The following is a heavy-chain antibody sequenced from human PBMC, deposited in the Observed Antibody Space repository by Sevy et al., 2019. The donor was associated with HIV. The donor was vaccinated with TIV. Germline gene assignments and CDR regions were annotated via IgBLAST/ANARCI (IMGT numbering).Heavy chain of an antibody. V-gene: IGHV3-30-3*01. D-gene: IGHD5-12*01. CDR3: ARGGAPGVATPSPFDY. CDR1: GFTFSSYV. J-gene: IGHJ4*02. Sequence: GGSLRLSCAASGFTFSSYVMHWVRQAPGKGLEWVAVISYDGSNKYYADSVKGRFTISRDNSKNTLYLQMNSLRAEDTAVYYCARGGAPGVATPSPFDYWGQGTLVTVSS. CDR2: ISYDGSNK.